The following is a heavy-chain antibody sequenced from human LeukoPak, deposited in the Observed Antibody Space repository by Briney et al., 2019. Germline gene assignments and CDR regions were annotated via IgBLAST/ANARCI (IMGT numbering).Heavy chain of an antibody. CDR1: GYSISSDYY. D-gene: IGHD3-16*01. J-gene: IGHJ4*02. Sequence: SESLSLTCAVSGYSISSDYYWGWLRQPPGERLEWIGIMYHSGSTYYNPSLKSRVTLSLDTSKNQFSLKLSSVTAADTAVYYCARVVGGWLPYLHYWGQGTLVTVSS. V-gene: IGHV4-38-2*01. CDR3: ARVVGGWLPYLHY. CDR2: MYHSGST.